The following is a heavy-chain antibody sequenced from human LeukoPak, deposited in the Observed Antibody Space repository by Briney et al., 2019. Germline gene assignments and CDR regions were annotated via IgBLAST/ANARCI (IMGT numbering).Heavy chain of an antibody. CDR1: GFTLDDYT. Sequence: GGSLRLSCAASGFTLDDYTMHWVRQAPGKGLEWVSLISWDGGSTYYADSVKGRFTISRDNSKNSLYLQMNSLRTEDAALYYCAKGCGGDCYSLDYWGQGTLVTVSS. CDR3: AKGCGGDCYSLDY. V-gene: IGHV3-43*01. CDR2: ISWDGGST. J-gene: IGHJ4*02. D-gene: IGHD2-21*01.